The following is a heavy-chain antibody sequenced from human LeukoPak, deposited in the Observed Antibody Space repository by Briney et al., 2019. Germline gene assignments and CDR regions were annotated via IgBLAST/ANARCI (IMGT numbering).Heavy chain of an antibody. J-gene: IGHJ5*02. CDR1: GASLNSYY. V-gene: IGHV4-59*01. CDR2: IYYSGST. CDR3: ARGGDDFWSGYYHVDP. D-gene: IGHD3-3*01. Sequence: SETLSLTCTVSGASLNSYYWSWIRQPPGKGLEWIGYIYYSGSTNYNPSLRSRVTISVDTSKNQFSLKLSSVTAADTAVYYCARGGDDFWSGYYHVDPWGQGTLVTVSS.